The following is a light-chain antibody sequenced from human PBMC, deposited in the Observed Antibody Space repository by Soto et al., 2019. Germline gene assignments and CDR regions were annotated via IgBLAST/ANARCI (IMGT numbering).Light chain of an antibody. Sequence: AIRMTQSPSSFSASTGDRVTITCRASQGISSYLAWYQQKPGKAPKLLIYAASTLQSGVPSRFGGIGSGTDFARTISCLQSEDFETYYCQQYYSYPRTFGQGTKVEIK. J-gene: IGKJ1*01. CDR3: QQYYSYPRT. CDR2: AAS. CDR1: QGISSY. V-gene: IGKV1-8*01.